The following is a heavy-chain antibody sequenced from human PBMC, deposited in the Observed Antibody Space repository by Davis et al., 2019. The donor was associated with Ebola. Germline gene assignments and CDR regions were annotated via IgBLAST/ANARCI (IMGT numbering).Heavy chain of an antibody. CDR3: TADVVPAATRGVYYYYYYMDV. D-gene: IGHD2-2*01. CDR2: IKSKTDGGTT. Sequence: GGSLRLSCVASGFTFTNAWMSWVRQVPGKGLEWVGRIKSKTDGGTTDYAAPVKGRFTVSRDDSKNTLYLQMNSLKTEDTAVYYCTADVVPAATRGVYYYYYYMDVWGKGTTVTVSS. CDR1: GFTFTNAW. J-gene: IGHJ6*03. V-gene: IGHV3-15*01.